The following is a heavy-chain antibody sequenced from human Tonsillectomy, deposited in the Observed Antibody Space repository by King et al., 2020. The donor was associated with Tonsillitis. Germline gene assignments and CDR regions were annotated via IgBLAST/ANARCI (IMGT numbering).Heavy chain of an antibody. CDR2: ISYVGSNK. D-gene: IGHD5-18*01. CDR3: ARDQYKYGFTYYFHY. Sequence: VQLVESGGGLVKPGGSLRLSCAASGFTFSSYALNGVGQAPGRGLEWVAFISYVGSNKSYADSVNGRFTISRENSKNTLYLQMNSLRAEDTALYYCARDQYKYGFTYYFHYWGQGTLVTVSS. J-gene: IGHJ4*02. V-gene: IGHV3-30-3*01. CDR1: GFTFSSYA.